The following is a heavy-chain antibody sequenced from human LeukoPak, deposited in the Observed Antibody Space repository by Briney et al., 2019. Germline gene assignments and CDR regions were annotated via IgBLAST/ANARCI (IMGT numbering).Heavy chain of an antibody. CDR1: GYTFNTYG. Sequence: ASVKVSCKPSGYTFNTYGITWVRQAPGQGLEWMGWISPYNGNTNYAQKFQGRVTLTTDTSTSTAYMELRSLRSDDTAVYYCARRITMVRGKYYFDYWGQGTLVTVSS. J-gene: IGHJ4*02. CDR2: ISPYNGNT. D-gene: IGHD3-10*01. V-gene: IGHV1-18*01. CDR3: ARRITMVRGKYYFDY.